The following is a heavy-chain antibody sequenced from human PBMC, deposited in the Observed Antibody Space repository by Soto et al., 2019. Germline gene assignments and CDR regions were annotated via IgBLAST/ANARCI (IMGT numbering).Heavy chain of an antibody. CDR3: TPQYDFWSGYVSFDP. J-gene: IGHJ5*02. Sequence: GGSLRLSCAASGFTFSGSAMHWVRQASGKGLEWVGRIRSKANSYATAYAASVKGRFTISRDDSKNTAYLQMNSLKTEDTAVYYCTPQYDFWSGYVSFDPWGQGTLVTVSS. V-gene: IGHV3-73*01. CDR1: GFTFSGSA. D-gene: IGHD3-3*01. CDR2: IRSKANSYAT.